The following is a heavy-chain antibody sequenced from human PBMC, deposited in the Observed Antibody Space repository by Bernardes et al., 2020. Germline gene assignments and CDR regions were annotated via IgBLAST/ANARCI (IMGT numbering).Heavy chain of an antibody. Sequence: GSLRLSCAASGFTFSSYAMSWVRQAPGKGLEWVSAISGSGGSTYYADSVKGRFTISRDNSKNTLYLQMNSLRAEDTAVYYCARGYCSGGSCSFDYWGQGTLVTVSS. D-gene: IGHD2-15*01. CDR2: ISGSGGST. J-gene: IGHJ4*02. V-gene: IGHV3-23*01. CDR3: ARGYCSGGSCSFDY. CDR1: GFTFSSYA.